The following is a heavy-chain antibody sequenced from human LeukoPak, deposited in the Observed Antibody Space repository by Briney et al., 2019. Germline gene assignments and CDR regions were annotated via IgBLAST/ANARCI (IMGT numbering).Heavy chain of an antibody. CDR1: GGSISSSSYY. CDR2: IYYSGST. D-gene: IGHD6-13*01. Sequence: KSSETLSLTCTVSGGSISSSSYYWGWIRQPPGKGPEWIGSIYYSGSTNYNPSLKSRVTISVDTSKNQFSLKLSSVTAADTAVYYCARRIAAAGTNWFDPWGQGTLVTVSS. CDR3: ARRIAAAGTNWFDP. J-gene: IGHJ5*02. V-gene: IGHV4-39*07.